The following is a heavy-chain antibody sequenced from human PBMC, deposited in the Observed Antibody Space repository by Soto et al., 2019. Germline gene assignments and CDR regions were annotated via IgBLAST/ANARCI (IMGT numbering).Heavy chain of an antibody. CDR1: DGSISSYY. J-gene: IGHJ5*02. CDR3: ARDRTAPGPYNWFDP. D-gene: IGHD1-1*01. CDR2: XXTXXSX. V-gene: IGHV4-4*07. Sequence: SETLSLTCTVSDGSISSYYWSWIRQPAGKGLEWXGRXXTXXSXXXXXSXXXRVTMSVDTSKNQFSLKLSYVTAADTAVYYCARDRTAPGPYNWFDPWGQGTLVTVSS.